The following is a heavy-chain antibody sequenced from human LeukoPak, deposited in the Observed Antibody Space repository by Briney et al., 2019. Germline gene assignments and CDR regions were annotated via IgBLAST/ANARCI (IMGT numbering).Heavy chain of an antibody. CDR1: GFTFSSYG. D-gene: IGHD1-14*01. CDR3: ASDPRNSIY. V-gene: IGHV3-30*02. CDR2: IGHGNNE. J-gene: IGHJ4*02. Sequence: GGSLRLSCAASGFTFSSYGMFWVRQAPGKGLDWVAYIGHGNNEDYADSVRGRFTISRDNSKNAVYLQMNNLRAEDTAMYYCASDPRNSIYWGQGILVTVSS.